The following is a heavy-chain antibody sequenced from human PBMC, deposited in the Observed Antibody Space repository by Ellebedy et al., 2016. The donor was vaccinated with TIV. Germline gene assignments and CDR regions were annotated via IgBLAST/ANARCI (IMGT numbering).Heavy chain of an antibody. CDR2: VIPSNGKT. J-gene: IGHJ5*02. Sequence: AASVKVSCKASGYTFSSNGISWVRQAPGQGLEWMGWVIPSNGKTTYAKKLQGRVTMTTDTSTSTAYMELTSLRSDDTAVYYCARDRSSGWSNPNWFDPWGQGTLVTVSS. D-gene: IGHD6-19*01. V-gene: IGHV1-18*04. CDR1: GYTFSSNG. CDR3: ARDRSSGWSNPNWFDP.